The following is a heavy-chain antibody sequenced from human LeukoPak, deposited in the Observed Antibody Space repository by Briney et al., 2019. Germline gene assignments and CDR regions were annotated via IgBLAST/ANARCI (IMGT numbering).Heavy chain of an antibody. CDR3: ARDDSSGYEAFGAVDI. CDR2: INPSGGST. Sequence: ASVKVSCKASGYTFTSYYMHWVRQAPGQGLEWMGIINPSGGSTSYAQKFQGRVTMTRDMSTSTVYMELSSLRSEDTAVYYCARDDSSGYEAFGAVDIWGQGTMVTVSS. D-gene: IGHD3-22*01. CDR1: GYTFTSYY. V-gene: IGHV1-46*01. J-gene: IGHJ3*02.